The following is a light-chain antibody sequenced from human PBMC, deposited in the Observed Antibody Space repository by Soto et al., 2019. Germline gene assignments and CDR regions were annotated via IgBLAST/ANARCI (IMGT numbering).Light chain of an antibody. V-gene: IGKV1-9*01. Sequence: DIHLTQSPSFLSASVGDRVTITCRPSQGVHNNMAWYQQKPGKPPKLLIYEESTLYSGVPSRFSGRKSGTQFTLTIYSLQHEDFAKYYCQQVKNYPRTLGGETQVEIK. J-gene: IGKJ4*01. CDR3: QQVKNYPRT. CDR2: EES. CDR1: QGVHNN.